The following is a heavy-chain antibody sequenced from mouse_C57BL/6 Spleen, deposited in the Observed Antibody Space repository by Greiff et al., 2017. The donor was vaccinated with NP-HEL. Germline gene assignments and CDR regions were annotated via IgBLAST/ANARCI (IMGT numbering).Heavy chain of an antibody. V-gene: IGHV5-4*01. CDR2: ISDGGSYT. Sequence: EVMLVESGGGLVKPGGSLKLSCAASGFTFSSYAMSWVRQTPEKRLEWVATISDGGSYTYYPDNVKGRFTISRDNAKNNLYLQMSHLKSEDTAMYYCARDSPSCDYWGQGTTLTVSS. CDR3: ARDSPSCDY. J-gene: IGHJ2*01. CDR1: GFTFSSYA.